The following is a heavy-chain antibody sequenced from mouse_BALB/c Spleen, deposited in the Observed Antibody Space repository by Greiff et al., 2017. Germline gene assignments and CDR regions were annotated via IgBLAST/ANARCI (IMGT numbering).Heavy chain of an antibody. V-gene: IGHV4-1*02. CDR3: ARGYYGSSDYFDY. D-gene: IGHD1-1*01. J-gene: IGHJ2*01. Sequence: VQLQQSGGGLVQPGGSLKLSCAASGFDFSRYWMSWVRQAPGKGLEWIGEINPDSSTINYTPSLKDKFIISRDNAKNTLYLQMSKVRSEDTALYYCARGYYGSSDYFDYWGQGTTLTVSS. CDR1: GFDFSRYW. CDR2: INPDSSTI.